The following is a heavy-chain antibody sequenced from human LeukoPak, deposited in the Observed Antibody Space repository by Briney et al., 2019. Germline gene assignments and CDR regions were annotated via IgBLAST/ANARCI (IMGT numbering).Heavy chain of an antibody. J-gene: IGHJ4*02. CDR3: ARDGHRMYYYESGDYRFDS. CDR2: INTGNSNT. V-gene: IGHV1-18*01. D-gene: IGHD3-22*01. Sequence: GASVKVSCKASGDTFIRYGITWVRQAPGQGLEWMGWINTGNSNTNYGQKFQGRATMTTDTSTGTAYMELRSLRSDDTAVYFCARDGHRMYYYESGDYRFDSWGQGTLVTVSS. CDR1: GDTFIRYG.